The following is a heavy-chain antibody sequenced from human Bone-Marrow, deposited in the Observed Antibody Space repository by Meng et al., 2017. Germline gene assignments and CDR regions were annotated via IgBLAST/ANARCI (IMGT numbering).Heavy chain of an antibody. CDR1: GFSSH. J-gene: IGHJ4*02. CDR3: ARDESYSSSSTPFDY. CDR2: ISSSGSTI. Sequence: GESLKISCAASGFSSHWVRQAPGKGLEWVSYISSSGSTIYYADSVKGRFTISRDNAKNSLYLQMNSLRAEDTAVYYCARDESYSSSSTPFDYWGQGTLVTVSS. V-gene: IGHV3-11*01. D-gene: IGHD6-13*01.